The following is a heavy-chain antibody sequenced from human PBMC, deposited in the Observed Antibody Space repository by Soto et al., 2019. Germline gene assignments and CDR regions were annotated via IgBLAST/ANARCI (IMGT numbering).Heavy chain of an antibody. CDR2: ISDSGGST. CDR1: GFAFNSYA. V-gene: IGHV3-23*01. CDR3: AKETRIMIFGALIPQDDYYYGMDV. J-gene: IGHJ6*02. D-gene: IGHD3-3*01. Sequence: EVQLLESGGGLVQPGGSLRLSCAASGFAFNSYAMSWVRQAPGKGLEWVSGISDSGGSTYYEDSVKGRFTISRDNSKSTLYLQMNSLRAEDTAIYYCAKETRIMIFGALIPQDDYYYGMDVWGRGSTVTVSS.